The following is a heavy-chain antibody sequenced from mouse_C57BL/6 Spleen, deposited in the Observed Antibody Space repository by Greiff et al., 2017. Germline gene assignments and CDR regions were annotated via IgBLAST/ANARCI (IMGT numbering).Heavy chain of an antibody. Sequence: VQLQQPGAELVKPGASVKLSCKASGYTFTSYWMQWVKQRPGQGLEWIGEIDPSDSYTNYNQKFKGKATLTVDTSSSTAYMQLSSLTSEDSAVYYCARRGSSYYAMEYWGQGTSVTVSS. V-gene: IGHV1-50*01. D-gene: IGHD1-1*01. J-gene: IGHJ4*01. CDR1: GYTFTSYW. CDR2: IDPSDSYT. CDR3: ARRGSSYYAMEY.